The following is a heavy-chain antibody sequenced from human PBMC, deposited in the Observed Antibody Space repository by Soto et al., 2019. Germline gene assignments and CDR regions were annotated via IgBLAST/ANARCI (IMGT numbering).Heavy chain of an antibody. V-gene: IGHV3-7*01. Sequence: GGSLRLSCAASGFTFSSYWMSWVRQAPGKGLEWVANSNQDESEIFYVDSVKGRFTISRDNAKNSLYLQMNSLRAEDTAVYYCARECSSSSYSFDYWGQGTLVTVSS. J-gene: IGHJ4*02. CDR2: SNQDESEI. D-gene: IGHD6-6*01. CDR1: GFTFSSYW. CDR3: ARECSSSSYSFDY.